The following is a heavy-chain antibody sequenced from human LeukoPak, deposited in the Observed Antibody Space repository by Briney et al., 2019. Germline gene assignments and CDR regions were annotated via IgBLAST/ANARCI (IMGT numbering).Heavy chain of an antibody. J-gene: IGHJ4*02. V-gene: IGHV3-21*01. CDR2: ISRNSSSI. CDR3: LRYMDYYDSSGSDY. D-gene: IGHD3-22*01. Sequence: GGTLRLSCAASGFTFCSYSMNWVRQAPGKELEWVSSISRNSSSIYYADSVKGRFTIPRDNAKNSLYLQMNSLRAEDTAVYYCLRYMDYYDSSGSDYWGQGTLVTVSS. CDR1: GFTFCSYS.